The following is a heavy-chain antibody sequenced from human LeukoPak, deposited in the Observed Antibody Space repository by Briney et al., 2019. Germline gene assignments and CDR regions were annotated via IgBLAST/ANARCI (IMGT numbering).Heavy chain of an antibody. J-gene: IGHJ4*02. CDR3: ARGTRGSYSSIHD. CDR1: GYTFSDYY. V-gene: IGHV1-2*02. D-gene: IGHD1-26*01. Sequence: ASVKVSCKASGYTFSDYYIHWVRQAPGQGLEWVGWINPNSGGTDSTQKLQGRVTMTRDTSISATYMELRTLTSDDTAVYYCARGTRGSYSSIHDWGQGTLVTVSS. CDR2: INPNSGGT.